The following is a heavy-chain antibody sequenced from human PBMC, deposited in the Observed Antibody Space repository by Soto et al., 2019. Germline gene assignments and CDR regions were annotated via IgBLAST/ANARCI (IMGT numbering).Heavy chain of an antibody. J-gene: IGHJ4*02. D-gene: IGHD6-13*01. CDR1: GFTFSSYA. Sequence: PGGSLRLSCAASGFTFSSYAMSCVRQAPGRGLEWVSAISGSGGSTYYADSVKGRVTISRDNSKNQLYLQLNSLRAEDTAVYYCAKDRVAAYDYWGQGTLVTVSS. CDR3: AKDRVAAYDY. V-gene: IGHV3-23*01. CDR2: ISGSGGST.